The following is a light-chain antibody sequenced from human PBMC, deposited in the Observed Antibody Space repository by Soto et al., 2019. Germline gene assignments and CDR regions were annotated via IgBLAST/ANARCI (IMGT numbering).Light chain of an antibody. Sequence: DIQMTQSPSTLSASVGDIVTITCRASQSISSWLAWYQQKPGKAPKLLIYKASSLESGVPSRFSGSGSGTEFTLTISSLQPDDFATYYCQQYNSSALTFGGGTKVEIK. CDR2: KAS. CDR3: QQYNSSALT. V-gene: IGKV1-5*03. CDR1: QSISSW. J-gene: IGKJ4*01.